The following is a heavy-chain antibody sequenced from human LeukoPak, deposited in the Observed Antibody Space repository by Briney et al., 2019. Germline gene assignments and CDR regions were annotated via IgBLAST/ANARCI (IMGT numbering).Heavy chain of an antibody. D-gene: IGHD1-7*01. J-gene: IGHJ6*02. Sequence: SETLSLTCTVSGGSISSYYRSWIRQPPGKGLEWIGYIYYSGSTNYNPSLKSRVTISVDTSKNQFSLKLSSVTAADTAVYYCARGDWNYAVDVWGQGTTVTVSS. V-gene: IGHV4-59*01. CDR3: ARGDWNYAVDV. CDR1: GGSISSYY. CDR2: IYYSGST.